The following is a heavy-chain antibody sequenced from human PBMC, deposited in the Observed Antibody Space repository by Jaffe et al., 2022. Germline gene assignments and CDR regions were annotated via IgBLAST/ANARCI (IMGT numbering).Heavy chain of an antibody. D-gene: IGHD3-9*01. Sequence: EVQLVESGGGLVQPGGSLRLSCAASGFTFSSYSMNWVRQAPGKGLEWVSYISSSSSTIYYADSVKGRFTISRDNAKNSLYLQMNSLRAEDTAVYYCARNLYDILTGYWGGYYYMDVWGKGTTVTVSS. V-gene: IGHV3-48*01. CDR3: ARNLYDILTGYWGGYYYMDV. CDR1: GFTFSSYS. CDR2: ISSSSSTI. J-gene: IGHJ6*03.